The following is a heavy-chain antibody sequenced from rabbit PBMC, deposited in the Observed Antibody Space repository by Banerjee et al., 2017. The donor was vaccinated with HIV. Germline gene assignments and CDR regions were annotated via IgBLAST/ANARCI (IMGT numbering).Heavy chain of an antibody. D-gene: IGHD1-1*01. CDR1: GFSFGDRDV. Sequence: QEQLEESGGGLVKPEGSLTVTCKASGFSFGDRDVMCWVRQAPGKGLEWISRIAGSSSDFTYSATWAKGRFTCSKTSSTTVTLQMTSLTVADTATYFCARNYVNAFDPWGQGTLVTVS. J-gene: IGHJ2*01. V-gene: IGHV1S45*01. CDR3: ARNYVNAFDP. CDR2: IAGSSSDFT.